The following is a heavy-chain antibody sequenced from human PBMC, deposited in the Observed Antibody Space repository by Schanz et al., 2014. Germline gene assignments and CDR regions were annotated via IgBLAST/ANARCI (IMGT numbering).Heavy chain of an antibody. D-gene: IGHD1-1*01. J-gene: IGHJ4*02. Sequence: QVQLVQSGAEVKKPGSSVKVSCKASGYRFIGYYVHWVRQAPGQGLEWMGRVSPYSGDTNYAQMFQGRVTMTRDTSSTTAYMELNSLRSDDTAVYYCVRELSGGTFDYWGQGALVTVSS. CDR2: VSPYSGDT. V-gene: IGHV1-2*06. CDR1: GYRFIGYY. CDR3: VRELSGGTFDY.